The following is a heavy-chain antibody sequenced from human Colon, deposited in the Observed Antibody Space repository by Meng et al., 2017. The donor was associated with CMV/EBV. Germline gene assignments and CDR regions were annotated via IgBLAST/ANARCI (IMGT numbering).Heavy chain of an antibody. J-gene: IGHJ5*02. CDR3: ARASNSSFDP. V-gene: IGHV3-30*03. D-gene: IGHD4-11*01. CDR1: GFSFSTFG. CDR2: ISHDGTKK. Sequence: GESLKISCAASGFSFSTFGMTWVRQAPGKGLEWVAIISHDGTKKYYAESVKGRFSLSRDNSQNTVTVHMSSLRGDDTAVYYCARASNSSFDPWGQGTLVTVSS.